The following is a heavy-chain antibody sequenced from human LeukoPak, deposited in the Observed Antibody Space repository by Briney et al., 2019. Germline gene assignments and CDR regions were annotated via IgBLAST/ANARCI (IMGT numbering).Heavy chain of an antibody. J-gene: IGHJ4*02. CDR2: IYYSGST. CDR3: ARLRKGRYFDYIFDF. CDR1: GASVSDTSFY. V-gene: IGHV4-39*01. Sequence: SETLSLTCAVSGASVSDTSFYWGWIRQPPGKGLQWIGNIYYSGSTYYHPSLNSRLTMSVDTSRNQFSLTMTSMAAADTAVYYCARLRKGRYFDYIFDFWGQGTLVTVSS. D-gene: IGHD3-9*01.